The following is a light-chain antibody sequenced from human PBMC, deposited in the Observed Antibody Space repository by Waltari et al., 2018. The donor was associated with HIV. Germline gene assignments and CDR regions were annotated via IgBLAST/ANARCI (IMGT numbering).Light chain of an antibody. CDR3: GTWDSSLSAGV. CDR1: TSNIGNTY. CDR2: DNN. Sequence: SVLPPPPSVSEAPRQQVTISCSGSTSNIGNTYVSWYQQLPGTAPKLLIYDNNKRPSGVPDRFSGSKSGTSATLGITGLQTGEEADYYCGTWDSSLSAGVFGGGTKLTVL. V-gene: IGLV1-51*01. J-gene: IGLJ2*01.